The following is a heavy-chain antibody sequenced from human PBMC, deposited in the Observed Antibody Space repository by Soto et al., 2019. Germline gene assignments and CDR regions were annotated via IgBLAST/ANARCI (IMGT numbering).Heavy chain of an antibody. V-gene: IGHV4-34*01. J-gene: IGHJ4*02. D-gene: IGHD3-3*01. CDR2: INHSGST. Sequence: SETLSLTCAVYGGSFSGYYWSWIRQPPGKGLEWIGEINHSGSTNYNPSLKSRVTISVDTSKNQFSLKLSSVTAADPAVYYCASVPPKIDFWSGYSGDSDYYFDYWGQGTLVTVSS. CDR1: GGSFSGYY. CDR3: ASVPPKIDFWSGYSGDSDYYFDY.